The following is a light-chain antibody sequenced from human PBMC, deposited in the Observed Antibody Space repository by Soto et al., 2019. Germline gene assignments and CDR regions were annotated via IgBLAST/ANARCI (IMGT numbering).Light chain of an antibody. Sequence: DNQMTQSPSSLSASVGDRVTITCRASQGISVYLAWYQQKPGNIPKLLIFASSTLQSGVPSRFSGSGSGTDFTLTISSLQPEDFATYFCQKYDRAPFTFGPGTKVDIK. V-gene: IGKV1-27*01. CDR1: QGISVY. CDR2: ASS. CDR3: QKYDRAPFT. J-gene: IGKJ3*01.